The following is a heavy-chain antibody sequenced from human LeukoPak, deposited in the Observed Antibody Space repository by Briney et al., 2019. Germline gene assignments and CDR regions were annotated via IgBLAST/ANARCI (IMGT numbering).Heavy chain of an antibody. CDR2: IYYSGST. J-gene: IGHJ3*02. CDR1: GGSISSSSYY. D-gene: IGHD4-17*01. V-gene: IGHV4-39*01. Sequence: SETLSLTCTVSGGSISSSSYYWGWIRQPPGKGLEWIGSIYYSGSTYYNPSLKSRVTISVDTSKNQFSLKLSSVTAADTAVYYCARRTVTTVAFDIWGQGTMVTVSS. CDR3: ARRTVTTVAFDI.